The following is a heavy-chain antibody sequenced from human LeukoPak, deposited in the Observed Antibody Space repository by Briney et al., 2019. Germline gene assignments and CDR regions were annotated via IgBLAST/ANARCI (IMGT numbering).Heavy chain of an antibody. D-gene: IGHD2-2*01. V-gene: IGHV1-18*01. CDR1: GYTFTSYG. CDR2: ISAYNGNT. Sequence: ASVKVSCKASGYTFTSYGISWVRQAPGQGLEWMGWISAYNGNTNYAQKLQGRVTMTTDTSTSTAYMELRSLRSDDTAVYYCARAVSDCSSTSCYENYHYYYMDVWGKGTTVTVSS. J-gene: IGHJ6*03. CDR3: ARAVSDCSSTSCYENYHYYYMDV.